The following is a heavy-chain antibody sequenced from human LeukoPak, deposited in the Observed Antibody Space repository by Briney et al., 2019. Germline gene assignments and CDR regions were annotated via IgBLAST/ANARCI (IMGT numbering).Heavy chain of an antibody. J-gene: IGHJ5*02. CDR2: IYYSGST. V-gene: IGHV4-59*01. CDR3: ARNTDSSAWYWFDP. CDR1: GGSISSYY. D-gene: IGHD3-22*01. Sequence: SGTLSLTCTVSGGSISSYYWSWIRQPPGKGLEWIGYIYYSGSTNYNPSLKSRVTISVDTSKNQFSLKLSSVTAADTAVYFCARNTDSSAWYWFDPWGQGTLVTVSS.